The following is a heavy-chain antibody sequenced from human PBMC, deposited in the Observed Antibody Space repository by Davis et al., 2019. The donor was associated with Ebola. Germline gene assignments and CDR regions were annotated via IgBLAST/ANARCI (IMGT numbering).Heavy chain of an antibody. D-gene: IGHD6-13*01. Sequence: GESLKISCAASGFTFSSYAMSWVRQAPGKGLEWVSAISGSGGSTYYADSVKGRFTISRDNSKNTLYLQMNSLRAEDTAVYYCARDADSSSWRTAGFDYWGQGTLVTVSS. CDR2: ISGSGGST. CDR3: ARDADSSSWRTAGFDY. CDR1: GFTFSSYA. J-gene: IGHJ4*02. V-gene: IGHV3-23*01.